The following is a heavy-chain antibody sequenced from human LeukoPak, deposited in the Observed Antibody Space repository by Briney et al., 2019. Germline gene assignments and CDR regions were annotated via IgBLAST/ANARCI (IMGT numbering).Heavy chain of an antibody. V-gene: IGHV3-49*04. CDR3: TRDADYSDLKDAFDI. J-gene: IGHJ3*02. CDR2: IRSKAYGGTT. CDR1: GFTFGDYA. D-gene: IGHD4-17*01. Sequence: GGSLRLSCTASGFTFGDYAMSWVRQAPGKGLEWVGFIRSKAYGGTTKYAASVKGRFTISRDDSKSIAYLQMNSLKTEDTAVYYCTRDADYSDLKDAFDIWGQGTMVTVSS.